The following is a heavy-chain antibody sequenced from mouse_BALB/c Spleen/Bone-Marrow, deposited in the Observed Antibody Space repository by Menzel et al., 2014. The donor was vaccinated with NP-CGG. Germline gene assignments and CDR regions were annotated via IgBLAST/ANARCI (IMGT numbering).Heavy chain of an antibody. J-gene: IGHJ3*01. CDR3: ARGFAY. CDR2: INPNNGGT. CDR1: GYTFTEYT. V-gene: IGHV1-18*01. Sequence: VQLQQSGPDLVKPGASVKISCKTSGYTFTEYTMHWVMQSHGKSPEWIGGINPNNGGTSYNQKFKGKATLTVDKSSSTAYMEVRSVKYEESAVYYYARGFAYWGQGTLVTVSA.